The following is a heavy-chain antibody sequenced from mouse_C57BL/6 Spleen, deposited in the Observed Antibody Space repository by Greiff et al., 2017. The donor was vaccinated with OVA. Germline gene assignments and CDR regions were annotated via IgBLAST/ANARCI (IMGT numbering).Heavy chain of an antibody. CDR3: ARVYYDYDPYYFDY. CDR1: GYSITSGYY. CDR2: ISYDGSN. V-gene: IGHV3-6*01. Sequence: ESGPGLVKPSQSLSLTCSVTGYSITSGYYWNWIRQFPGNKLEWMGYISYDGSNNYNPSLKNRISITRDTSKNQFFLKLNSVTTEDTATYYCARVYYDYDPYYFDYWGQGTTLTVSS. J-gene: IGHJ2*01. D-gene: IGHD2-4*01.